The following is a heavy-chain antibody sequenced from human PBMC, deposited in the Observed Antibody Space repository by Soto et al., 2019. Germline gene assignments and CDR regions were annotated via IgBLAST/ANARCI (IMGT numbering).Heavy chain of an antibody. CDR3: ARLKIIIDTVVEPDLFF. V-gene: IGHV1-18*04. J-gene: IGHJ4*02. CDR1: GYTFTSYA. Sequence: ASVKVSCKASGYTFTSYAFSWVRQAPGQGLEWMGWISPYNGNTNYAQMLQGRVTMTTDTSTSTAYMELRSLRSDDTAVYYCARLKIIIDTVVEPDLFFWGQGTLVTVSS. D-gene: IGHD2-2*01. CDR2: ISPYNGNT.